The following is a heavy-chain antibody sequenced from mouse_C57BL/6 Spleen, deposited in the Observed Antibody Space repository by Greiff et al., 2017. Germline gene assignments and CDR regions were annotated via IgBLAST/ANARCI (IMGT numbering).Heavy chain of an antibody. CDR1: GYAFTNYL. V-gene: IGHV1-54*01. D-gene: IGHD1-1*01. J-gene: IGHJ2*01. CDR2: INPGSGGT. Sequence: VQLQQSGAELVRPGTSVKVSCKASGYAFTNYLIEWVKQRPGQGLEWIGVINPGSGGTNYNEKFKGKATLTADKSSSTAYMQLSSLTSEDSAVDFCARGGTVVAPYFDYWGQGTTLTVSS. CDR3: ARGGTVVAPYFDY.